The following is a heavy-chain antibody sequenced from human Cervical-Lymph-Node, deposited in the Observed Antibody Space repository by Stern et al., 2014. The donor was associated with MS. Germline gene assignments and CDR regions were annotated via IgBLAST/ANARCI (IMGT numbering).Heavy chain of an antibody. CDR3: ASSVGELTPEAV. Sequence: VQLLESGAEVKKPGSSVRVSCKASGGTFSSHAISWVRQAPGQGLEWMGGIIPMFGTATYAQKFQGRVTITADDSTSTAYMEVSSLRSEDTAVYYCASSVGELTPEAVWGQGTTVTVFS. V-gene: IGHV1-69*01. CDR2: IIPMFGTA. J-gene: IGHJ6*02. D-gene: IGHD3-10*01. CDR1: GGTFSSHA.